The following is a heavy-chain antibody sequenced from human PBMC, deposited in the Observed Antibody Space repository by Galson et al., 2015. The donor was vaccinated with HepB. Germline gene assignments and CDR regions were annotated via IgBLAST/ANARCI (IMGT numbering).Heavy chain of an antibody. J-gene: IGHJ6*02. V-gene: IGHV6-1*01. CDR2: TYYRSRWLS. CDR1: GDSVSRDTIG. Sequence: CAISGDSVSRDTIGWNWIRQSPSRGLEWLGRTYYRSRWLSDYAPSVKSRIIINADSSTNRVFLRLNSVTPEDTAVYYCTRVAYLGRGTNVWGPGTPVTVS. CDR3: TRVAYLGRGTNV. D-gene: IGHD1-1*01.